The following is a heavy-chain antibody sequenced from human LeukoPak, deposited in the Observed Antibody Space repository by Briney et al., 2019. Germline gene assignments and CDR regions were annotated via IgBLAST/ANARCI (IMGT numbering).Heavy chain of an antibody. CDR1: GFTFSSYW. CDR2: IKQDGSEK. V-gene: IGHV3-7*01. J-gene: IGHJ4*02. D-gene: IGHD2-21*02. Sequence: PGGSLRLSCAASGFTFSSYWMSWVRQAPGKGLEWVANIKQDGSEKYYVDSVKGRFTISRDNSKNTLYLQMNSLRAEDTAVYYCAKESVTELDYWGQGTLVTVSS. CDR3: AKESVTELDY.